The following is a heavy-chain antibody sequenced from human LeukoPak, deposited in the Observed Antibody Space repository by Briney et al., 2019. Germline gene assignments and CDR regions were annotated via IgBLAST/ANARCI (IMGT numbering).Heavy chain of an antibody. CDR1: GGSISSYY. J-gene: IGHJ4*02. V-gene: IGHV4-59*01. CDR2: IYYSGST. D-gene: IGHD6-6*01. Sequence: SETLSLTCTVSGGSISSYYWSWIRQPPGKGLEWIGYIYYSGSTNYNPSLKSRVTISVDTSKNQFSLKLSSVTAADTAVYYCARGGSSSGIDYWGQGTLVTVSS. CDR3: ARGGSSSGIDY.